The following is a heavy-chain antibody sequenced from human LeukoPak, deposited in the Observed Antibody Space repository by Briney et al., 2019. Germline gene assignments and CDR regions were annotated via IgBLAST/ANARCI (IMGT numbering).Heavy chain of an antibody. CDR2: IKEDGSEK. CDR3: ASSGWYSTPNWFDP. D-gene: IGHD6-19*01. CDR1: GFTFSSYA. J-gene: IGHJ5*02. V-gene: IGHV3-7*01. Sequence: PGGSLRLSCAASGFTFSSYAMSWVRQAPGKGLEWVASIKEDGSEKYYVDSVKGRFTISRDNAKNSVYLQMISLRAEDTAMYYCASSGWYSTPNWFDPWGQGTLVIVSS.